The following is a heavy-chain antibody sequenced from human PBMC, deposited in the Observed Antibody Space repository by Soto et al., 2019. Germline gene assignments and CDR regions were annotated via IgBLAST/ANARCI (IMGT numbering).Heavy chain of an antibody. CDR1: GYTFTNYG. J-gene: IGHJ6*02. CDR2: ISAYSAET. D-gene: IGHD4-17*01. Sequence: QVQLVQSGAEVKKPGASVKVSCKASGYTFTNYGISWVRQAPEQGLEWMGWISAYSAETNYAQKLQGRVTMTTDTCTSTAYMELRSLRSDDTAVYYCAKTTVTTYYYYGMDVWGQGTTVTVSS. V-gene: IGHV1-18*01. CDR3: AKTTVTTYYYYGMDV.